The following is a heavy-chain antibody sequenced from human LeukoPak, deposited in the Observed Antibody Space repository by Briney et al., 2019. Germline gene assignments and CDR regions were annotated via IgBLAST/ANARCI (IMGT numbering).Heavy chain of an antibody. CDR2: IIPIFGTA. J-gene: IGHJ4*02. CDR1: GGAFSSYA. Sequence: SVKFSCTASGGAFSSYAISWMRQAPGQGLEWMGGIIPIFGTANYAQKFQGRVTITADESTSTAYMELSSLRSEDTAVYYCARDRHYYDSSGYNYWGQGTLVTVSS. CDR3: ARDRHYYDSSGYNY. V-gene: IGHV1-69*13. D-gene: IGHD3-22*01.